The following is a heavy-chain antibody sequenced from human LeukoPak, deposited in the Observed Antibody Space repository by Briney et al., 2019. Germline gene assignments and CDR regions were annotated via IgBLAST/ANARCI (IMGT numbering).Heavy chain of an antibody. Sequence: GGSLRLSCAASGFTFDDYGMSWVRQAPGKGLEWVSGINWNGGSTGYADSVKGRFTISRDNAKNSLYLQMNSLRAEDTALYHCVRVVPAFYYGMDVWGQGTTVTVSS. CDR3: VRVVPAFYYGMDV. CDR1: GFTFDDYG. V-gene: IGHV3-20*01. D-gene: IGHD2-2*01. CDR2: INWNGGST. J-gene: IGHJ6*02.